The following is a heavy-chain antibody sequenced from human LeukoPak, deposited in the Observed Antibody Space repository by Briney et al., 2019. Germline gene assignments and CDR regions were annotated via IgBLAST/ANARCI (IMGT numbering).Heavy chain of an antibody. V-gene: IGHV1-8*03. CDR1: GYTFTSYD. CDR3: ARGQGGYSYKDAFDI. CDR2: MNPNSGNT. D-gene: IGHD5-18*01. J-gene: IGHJ3*02. Sequence: ASMKVSCKASGYTFTSYDINWVRQATGQGLEWMGWMNPNSGNTGYAQKFQGRVTITRNTSISTAYMELSSLRSEDTAVYYCARGQGGYSYKDAFDIWGQGTMVTVSS.